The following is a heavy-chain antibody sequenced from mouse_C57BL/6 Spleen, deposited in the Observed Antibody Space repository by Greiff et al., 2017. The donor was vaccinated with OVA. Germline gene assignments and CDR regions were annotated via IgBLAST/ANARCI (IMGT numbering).Heavy chain of an antibody. V-gene: IGHV1-81*01. CDR1: GYTFTSYG. Sequence: VKLMESGAELARPGASVKLSCKASGYTFTSYGISWVKQRTGQGLEWIGEIYPRSGNTYYNEKFKGKATLTADKSSSTAYMELRSLTSEDSAVYFCARLRGYDDWYFDVWGTGTTVTVSS. D-gene: IGHD2-2*01. J-gene: IGHJ1*03. CDR2: IYPRSGNT. CDR3: ARLRGYDDWYFDV.